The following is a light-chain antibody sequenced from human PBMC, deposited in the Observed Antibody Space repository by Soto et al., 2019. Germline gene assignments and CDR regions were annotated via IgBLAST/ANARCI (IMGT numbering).Light chain of an antibody. J-gene: IGKJ5*01. CDR2: DAS. V-gene: IGKV3-11*01. Sequence: EIVLTQSPATLSLSPGERATLSFRASQSVSSYSAWYQQKTGQAPRLLIYDASNRATGITARFSGSGSGTDFTLNISRLEPEDFAVYYCQQRSNWTPIFGQGTRLEI. CDR1: QSVSSY. CDR3: QQRSNWTPI.